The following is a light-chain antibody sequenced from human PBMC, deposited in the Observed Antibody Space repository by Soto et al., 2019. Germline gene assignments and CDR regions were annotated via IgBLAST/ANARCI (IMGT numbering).Light chain of an antibody. Sequence: QSVLTQPPSVSGAPGQRVTISCTGSSSNIGAGYDVHWYQQFPGTAPKLLIYANTNRPSGVPDRISGSKSGTSASLALTEVQSEDEADYYCASWDDSLNAWVFGGGTKLTVL. J-gene: IGLJ3*02. CDR2: ANT. V-gene: IGLV1-40*01. CDR1: SSNIGAGYD. CDR3: ASWDDSLNAWV.